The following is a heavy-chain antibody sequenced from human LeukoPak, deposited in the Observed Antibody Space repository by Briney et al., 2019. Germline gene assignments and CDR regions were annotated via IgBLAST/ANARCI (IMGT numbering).Heavy chain of an antibody. CDR3: ASEHCSGGSCYPM. CDR2: ISSSGSTI. CDR1: GFTFSDYY. V-gene: IGHV3-11*01. J-gene: IGHJ4*02. D-gene: IGHD2-15*01. Sequence: KPGGSLRLSCAASGFTFSDYYMSWIRQAPGKGLEWVSYISSSGSTIYYADSVKGRFTISRDNAKNSLYLQMNSLRAEDTAVYYCASEHCSGGSCYPMWGQGTLVTVSS.